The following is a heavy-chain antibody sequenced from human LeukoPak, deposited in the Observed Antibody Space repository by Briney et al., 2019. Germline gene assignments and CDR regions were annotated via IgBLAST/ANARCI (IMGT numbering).Heavy chain of an antibody. D-gene: IGHD2-2*01. V-gene: IGHV3-7*01. CDR2: IKQDGSEK. Sequence: PGGTLRLSCAISGLTFSSYWMTWVRQPPGKGLELVANIKQDGSEKYYVDSMKGRFTISRDNAKNSLYLPMSSLRVEDTAVYYCAIEGCTTTSCLANWGQGTLVTVSS. J-gene: IGHJ4*02. CDR1: GLTFSSYW. CDR3: AIEGCTTTSCLAN.